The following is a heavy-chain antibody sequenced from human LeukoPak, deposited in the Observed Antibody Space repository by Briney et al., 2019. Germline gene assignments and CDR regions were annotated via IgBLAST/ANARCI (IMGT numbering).Heavy chain of an antibody. V-gene: IGHV1-3*03. Sequence: ASVKVSCKASAYSFTKYAIHWMRQAPGHRLEWMGWITADDGDTKYSEDLQGRVTITSDTSATTTYIELSSLTSEDMAVYYCAKEGLRVGAPRNYFDYWGQGTLVTVSS. CDR2: ITADDGDT. D-gene: IGHD1-26*01. CDR1: AYSFTKYA. CDR3: AKEGLRVGAPRNYFDY. J-gene: IGHJ4*02.